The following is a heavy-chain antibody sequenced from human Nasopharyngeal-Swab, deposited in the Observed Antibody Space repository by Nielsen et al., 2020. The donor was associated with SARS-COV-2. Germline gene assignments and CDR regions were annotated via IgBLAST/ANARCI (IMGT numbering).Heavy chain of an antibody. D-gene: IGHD5-18*01. CDR2: IYSGGSST. V-gene: IGHV3-23*03. Sequence: GESLKISCAASGFTFSSYAMGWVRQAPGKGLEWVSVIYSGGSSTYYADSVKGRFTISRDNSKNTLYLQMNSLRAEDTAVYYCAKKAPGVGQLWYDYWGQGTLVTVSS. CDR1: GFTFSSYA. J-gene: IGHJ4*02. CDR3: AKKAPGVGQLWYDY.